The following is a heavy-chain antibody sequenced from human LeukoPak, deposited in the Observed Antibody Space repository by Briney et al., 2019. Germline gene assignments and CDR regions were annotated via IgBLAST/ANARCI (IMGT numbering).Heavy chain of an antibody. J-gene: IGHJ4*02. D-gene: IGHD2-2*01. V-gene: IGHV3-23*01. Sequence: PGGSLRLSCAVSGFTFSNYAMSWVRQAPGKGLEWVSAITGSGTGSGDSTYYADSVKGRFTISRDNSKNTLYLQMNSLRAEDTAVYYCSVIPLDYWGQGTLVTVSS. CDR2: ITGSGTGSGDST. CDR1: GFTFSNYA. CDR3: SVIPLDY.